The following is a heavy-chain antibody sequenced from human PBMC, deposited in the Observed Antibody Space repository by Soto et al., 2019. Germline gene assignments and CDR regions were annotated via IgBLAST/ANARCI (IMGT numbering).Heavy chain of an antibody. CDR3: ARGSGVLLWFGDPKGSFDY. CDR2: INHSGST. Sequence: QVQLQQWGAGLLKPSETLSLTCAVYGGSFSGYYWSWIRQPPGKGLEWIGEINHSGSTNYNPSLKSRVTISVDTSKNQFSLKLSSVTAADTAVYYCARGSGVLLWFGDPKGSFDYWGQGTLVTVSS. CDR1: GGSFSGYY. J-gene: IGHJ4*02. D-gene: IGHD3-10*01. V-gene: IGHV4-34*01.